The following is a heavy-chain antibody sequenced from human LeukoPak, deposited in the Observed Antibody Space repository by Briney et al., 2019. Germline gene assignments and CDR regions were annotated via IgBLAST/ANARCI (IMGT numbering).Heavy chain of an antibody. CDR1: GFTFSSYG. V-gene: IGHV3-30*18. D-gene: IGHD6-19*01. CDR2: ISYDGSNK. J-gene: IGHJ4*02. Sequence: GGSLRLSCAASGFTFSSYGMHWFRQAPGKGLEWVAVISYDGSNKYYADSVKGRFTISRDNSKNTLYLQMNSLRAEDTAVYYCAKGSQGSGWPFFDYWGQGTLVTVSS. CDR3: AKGSQGSGWPFFDY.